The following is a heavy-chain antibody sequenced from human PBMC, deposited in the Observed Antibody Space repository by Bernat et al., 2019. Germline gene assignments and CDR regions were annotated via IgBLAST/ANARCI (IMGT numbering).Heavy chain of an antibody. Sequence: QLQLQESGPGLVKPSETLSLTCTVSGDSINSIHYYWGWIRQPPGMGLEWIGSIYYSGSTYNNPSLKSRVTISIDTSKNQFSLKLGSVTAADTAVYYCARHAYSSSLYRYFHHWGQGTLVTVSS. V-gene: IGHV4-39*01. CDR1: GDSINSIHYY. CDR2: IYYSGST. D-gene: IGHD2-15*01. CDR3: ARHAYSSSLYRYFHH. J-gene: IGHJ1*01.